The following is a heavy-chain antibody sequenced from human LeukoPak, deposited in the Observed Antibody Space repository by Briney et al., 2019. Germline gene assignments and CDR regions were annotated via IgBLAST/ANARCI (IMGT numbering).Heavy chain of an antibody. CDR2: IIPIFGTA. Sequence: GASVKVSCKASGGTFISYAISWVRQAPGQGLEWMGGIIPIFGTANYAQKFQGRVTITADESTSTAYMELSSLRSEDTAVCYCARPRTYYYGSGSSRFHWFDPWGQGTLVTVSS. CDR3: ARPRTYYYGSGSSRFHWFDP. V-gene: IGHV1-69*13. J-gene: IGHJ5*02. D-gene: IGHD3-10*01. CDR1: GGTFISYA.